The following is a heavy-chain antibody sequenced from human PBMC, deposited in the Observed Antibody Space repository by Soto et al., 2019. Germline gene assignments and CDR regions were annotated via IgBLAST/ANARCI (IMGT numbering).Heavy chain of an antibody. J-gene: IGHJ5*02. CDR1: GGTISGYY. V-gene: IGHV4-4*07. CDR3: ARGQRFSDWFDP. CDR2: IYSSGST. Sequence: PSEPLALTCTVTGGTISGYYWTWIRQSAGGGLEWIGRIYSSGSTNYNPSLKSRVTISLDTSINHFSLRLGSVTAADTAVYYCARGQRFSDWFDPWGQGTLVTVSS. D-gene: IGHD3-3*01.